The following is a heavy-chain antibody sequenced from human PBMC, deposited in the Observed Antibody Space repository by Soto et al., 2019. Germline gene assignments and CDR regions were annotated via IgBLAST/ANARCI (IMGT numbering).Heavy chain of an antibody. D-gene: IGHD2-15*01. J-gene: IGHJ4*02. CDR2: ISGSGSST. CDR3: AKAGGDCSGGTCYSGQGDH. V-gene: IGHV3-23*01. CDR1: GFTFSTYA. Sequence: EVHLLESGGGLVQPGGSLRLSCAASGFTFSTYAMSWVRQAPGKGLDWVPGISGSGSSTYYADSVKGRFTVSRDNAKNTLYLQMNNLRAEDTAVYYCAKAGGDCSGGTCYSGQGDHWGQGTLVTVSS.